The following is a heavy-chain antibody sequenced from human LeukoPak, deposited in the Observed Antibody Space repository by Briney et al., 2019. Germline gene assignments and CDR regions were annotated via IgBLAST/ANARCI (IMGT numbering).Heavy chain of an antibody. D-gene: IGHD2-15*01. CDR3: ARKGRYCSGGSCYLGIYYYYGMDV. V-gene: IGHV3-7*01. J-gene: IGHJ6*02. CDR2: IKQDGSEK. CDR1: GFTFSSYW. Sequence: PGGSLRLSCAASGFTFSSYWMSWVRQAPGKGLEWVANIKQDGSEKYYVDSVKGRFTISRDNAKNSLYLQMNSLRAEDTAVYYCARKGRYCSGGSCYLGIYYYYGMDVWGQGTTVTVSS.